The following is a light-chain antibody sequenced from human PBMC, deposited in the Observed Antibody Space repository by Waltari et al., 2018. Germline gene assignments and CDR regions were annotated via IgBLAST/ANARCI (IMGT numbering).Light chain of an antibody. Sequence: QSALTQPASVYGSPGNSITIPCTGTSSGVGFYNLVSWYQQHPGKAPELVVYEVISRPSGVSNRFSGSKSGNTASLTISGLQAEDEADYYCCSYAGRNIWVFGGGTKLTVL. J-gene: IGLJ3*02. CDR1: SSGVGFYNL. CDR2: EVI. V-gene: IGLV2-23*02. CDR3: CSYAGRNIWV.